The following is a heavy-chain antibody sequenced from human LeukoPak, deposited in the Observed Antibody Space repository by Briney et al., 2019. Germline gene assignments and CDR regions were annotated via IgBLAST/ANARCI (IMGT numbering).Heavy chain of an antibody. Sequence: ASVKVSCKASGGTFSSYGISWVRQAPGQGLEWMGWISAYNGNTNYAQKLQGRVTMTTDTSTSTAYMELRSLRSDDTAVYYCARPRRCSSTSCTDAFDIWGQGTMVTVSS. CDR2: ISAYNGNT. CDR3: ARPRRCSSTSCTDAFDI. V-gene: IGHV1-18*01. CDR1: GGTFSSYG. D-gene: IGHD2-2*01. J-gene: IGHJ3*02.